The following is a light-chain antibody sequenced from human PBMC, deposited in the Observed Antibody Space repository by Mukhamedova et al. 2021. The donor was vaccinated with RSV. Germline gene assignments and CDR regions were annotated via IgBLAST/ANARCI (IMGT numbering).Light chain of an antibody. J-gene: IGLJ2*01. CDR2: ANN. CDR1: AGYA. Sequence: AGYAVHWYQQLPGTAPKLLIYANNNRPSGVPDRFSGSKSGNTASLTISGLQAEDEADYYCSSYTSSSTVVFGGGTKLTVL. CDR3: SSYTSSSTVV. V-gene: IGLV1-40*01.